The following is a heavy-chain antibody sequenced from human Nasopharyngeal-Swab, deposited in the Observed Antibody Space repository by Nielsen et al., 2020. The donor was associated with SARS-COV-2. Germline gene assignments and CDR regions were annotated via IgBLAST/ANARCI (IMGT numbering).Heavy chain of an antibody. CDR1: GGSISSSSYY. D-gene: IGHD3-10*01. V-gene: IGHV4-39*01. Sequence: SETLSLTCTVSGGSISSSSYYWGWIRQPPGKGLEWIGSIYYGGSTYYNPSLKKRVTISLDTSKNQFSLKLSSVTAADTAVYYCSTYGYGSYYYSYIDVWGKGTTVTVSS. J-gene: IGHJ6*03. CDR3: STYGYGSYYYSYIDV. CDR2: IYYGGST.